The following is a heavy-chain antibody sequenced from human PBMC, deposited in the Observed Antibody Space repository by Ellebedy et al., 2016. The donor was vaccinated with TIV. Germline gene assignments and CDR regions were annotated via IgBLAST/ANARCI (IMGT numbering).Heavy chain of an antibody. CDR3: ARDLDSSSWYARDPLCN. D-gene: IGHD6-13*01. Sequence: SETLSLXCTVAGGSIRSSNWWSWVRQPPGKGLEWIGEIYHSGSTNYNPSLKSQVTISVDKSKNQFSLKLSSVTAADTAVYYCARDLDSSSWYARDPLCNWGQGTLVTVSS. CDR2: IYHSGST. J-gene: IGHJ4*01. V-gene: IGHV4-4*02. CDR1: GGSIRSSNW.